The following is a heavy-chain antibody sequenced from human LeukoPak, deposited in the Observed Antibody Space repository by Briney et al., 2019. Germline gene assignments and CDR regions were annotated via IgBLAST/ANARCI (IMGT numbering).Heavy chain of an antibody. CDR1: GFTFSSYE. J-gene: IGHJ5*02. CDR3: ARTNIGYSYGPNWFDP. Sequence: GGSLRLSCGASGFTFSSYEMNWVRQAPGEGLEWVSEISSSGTTKNYADSVKGRFTISRDNAKNSLYLQMNSLRAEDTAIYYCARTNIGYSYGPNWFDPWGQGTLVTVSS. CDR2: ISSSGTTK. D-gene: IGHD5-18*01. V-gene: IGHV3-48*03.